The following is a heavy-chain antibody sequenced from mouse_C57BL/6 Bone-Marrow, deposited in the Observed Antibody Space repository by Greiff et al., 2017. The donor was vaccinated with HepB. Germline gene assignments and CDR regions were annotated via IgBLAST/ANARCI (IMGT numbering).Heavy chain of an antibody. V-gene: IGHV1-4*01. CDR1: GYTFTSYT. D-gene: IGHD1-1*01. CDR3: LYHYFDY. CDR2: INPSSGYT. Sequence: QVHVKQSGAELARPGASVKMSCKASGYTFTSYTMHWVKQRPGQGLEWIGYINPSSGYTKCNQKFKDKATLTADKSSSTAHMQLSSLTSEDSAVYYCLYHYFDYLGQGTTLTVSS. J-gene: IGHJ2*01.